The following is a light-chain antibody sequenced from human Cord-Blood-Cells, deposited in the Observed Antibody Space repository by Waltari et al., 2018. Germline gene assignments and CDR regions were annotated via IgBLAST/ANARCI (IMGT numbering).Light chain of an antibody. Sequence: DIVMTQSPLSLPVTPGEPASISCRSSQSLLHSNGYNYLDWYLQKPGQSPQLLIYLGSNRASGVPDRFSGSGSGTDFTLNSSRVEAEDVGVYYCMQALQTPPTFGQGTKVEIK. V-gene: IGKV2-28*01. CDR2: LGS. CDR1: QSLLHSNGYNY. J-gene: IGKJ1*01. CDR3: MQALQTPPT.